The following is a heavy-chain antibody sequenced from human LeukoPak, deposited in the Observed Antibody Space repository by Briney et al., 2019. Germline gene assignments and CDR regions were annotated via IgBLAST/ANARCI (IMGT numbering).Heavy chain of an antibody. D-gene: IGHD3-10*01. V-gene: IGHV4-39*07. Sequence: SETLSLTCTVSGGSISSSSYYWGWIRQPPGKGPEWIGGIYYSGSTYYNPSLRSRVTISVDTSKNQFSLKLSSVTAADTAVYYCARDNFYYGSTSYKAFDIWGQGTMVTGSS. CDR1: GGSISSSSYY. CDR3: ARDNFYYGSTSYKAFDI. J-gene: IGHJ3*02. CDR2: IYYSGST.